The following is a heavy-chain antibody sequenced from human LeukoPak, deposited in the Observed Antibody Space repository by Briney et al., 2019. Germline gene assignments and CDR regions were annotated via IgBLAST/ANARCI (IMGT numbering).Heavy chain of an antibody. V-gene: IGHV4-59*01. CDR3: ARRQGDYYGSGSRAFDI. CDR2: IYYSGST. J-gene: IGHJ3*02. CDR1: GGSISSYY. D-gene: IGHD3-10*01. Sequence: SETLSLTCTVSGGSISSYYWSWIRQPPGKGLEWIGYIYYSGSTNYNPSLKSRVTISVDTSKNQFSLKLSSVTAADTAVYYCARRQGDYYGSGSRAFDIWGQGTMVTVSS.